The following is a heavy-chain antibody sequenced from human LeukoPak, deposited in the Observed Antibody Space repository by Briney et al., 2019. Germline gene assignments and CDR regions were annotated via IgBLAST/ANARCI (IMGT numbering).Heavy chain of an antibody. J-gene: IGHJ6*03. CDR3: AKDYYMDV. CDR1: EFTFTTYT. CDR2: ISRTSSSI. V-gene: IGHV3-21*01. Sequence: GGSLRLSCVASEFTFTTYTMNWVRQAPGKGLEWVSSISRTSSSIYYADSVKGRFTISRDNAKNSLYLQMNSLRAEDTAVYYCAKDYYMDVWGKGTTVTISS.